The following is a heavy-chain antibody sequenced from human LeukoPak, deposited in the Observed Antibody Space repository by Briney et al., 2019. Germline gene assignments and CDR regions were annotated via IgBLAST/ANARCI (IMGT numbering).Heavy chain of an antibody. CDR2: ISAYNGNT. Sequence: ASVNVSCKASGYTFTSYGISWVRQAPEQGLEWMGWISAYNGNTNYAQKLQGRVTMTTDTSTSTAYMELRSLRSDDTAVYYCARDRLITMVRGRAFDIWGQGTMVTVSS. D-gene: IGHD3-10*01. V-gene: IGHV1-18*01. J-gene: IGHJ3*02. CDR1: GYTFTSYG. CDR3: ARDRLITMVRGRAFDI.